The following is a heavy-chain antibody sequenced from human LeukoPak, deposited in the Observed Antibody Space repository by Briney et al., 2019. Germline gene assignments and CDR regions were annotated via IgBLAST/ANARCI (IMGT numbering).Heavy chain of an antibody. CDR3: ARVGSGVAADDY. J-gene: IGHJ4*02. CDR1: GFTFSSYS. Sequence: PGGSLRLSCAASGFTFSSYSMNWVRQAPGKGLEWVSSISSSSSYIYYADSVKGRFTISRDNAKNSLYLQMNSLRAEDTAVYYCARVGSGVAADDYWGQGTLVTVSS. V-gene: IGHV3-21*04. D-gene: IGHD2-2*01. CDR2: ISSSSSYI.